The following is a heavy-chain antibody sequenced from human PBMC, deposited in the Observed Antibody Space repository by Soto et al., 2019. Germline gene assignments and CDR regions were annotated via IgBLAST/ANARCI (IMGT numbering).Heavy chain of an antibody. Sequence: QVQLVRSGGGVVQPGRSLRLSCAASGFTFSSYVTHWVRQAPGKGLEWVAVISHDGSKKYYADSVKGRFTISRDNSKNTLYLQMNSLRDEDTAVYYCAKGGPDCVSTPCYLLVAFDIWGQGTMVTVSS. CDR2: ISHDGSKK. CDR3: AKGGPDCVSTPCYLLVAFDI. V-gene: IGHV3-30*18. D-gene: IGHD2-2*01. CDR1: GFTFSSYV. J-gene: IGHJ3*02.